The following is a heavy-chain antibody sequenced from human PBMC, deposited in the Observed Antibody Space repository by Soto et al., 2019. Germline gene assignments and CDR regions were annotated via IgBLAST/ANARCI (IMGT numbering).Heavy chain of an antibody. Sequence: QVQLVQSGAEVKKPGSSVKVSCKASGGTFSSYAISWVRQAPGRGLEWMGGIIPIFGTANYAQKFQGRVTITADESTSTAYMELSSLRSEDTAVYYCARVQDSRGGYYYYGMDVWGQGTTVTVSS. D-gene: IGHD3-10*01. V-gene: IGHV1-69*12. J-gene: IGHJ6*02. CDR2: IIPIFGTA. CDR3: ARVQDSRGGYYYYGMDV. CDR1: GGTFSSYA.